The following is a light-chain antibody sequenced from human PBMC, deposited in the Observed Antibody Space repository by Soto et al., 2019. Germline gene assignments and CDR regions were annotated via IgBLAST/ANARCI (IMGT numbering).Light chain of an antibody. CDR3: MQALQTPT. CDR2: LGS. J-gene: IGKJ1*01. Sequence: IVMTQSPLSLPVSPGEPASISCRSSQSLLQSNGYNYLDWYLQKPGQSPQLLIYLGSNRASGVPDRFSGSVSGTDFTLKISRVEAEDVGVYYCMQALQTPTFGQGTKVDIK. V-gene: IGKV2-28*01. CDR1: QSLLQSNGYNY.